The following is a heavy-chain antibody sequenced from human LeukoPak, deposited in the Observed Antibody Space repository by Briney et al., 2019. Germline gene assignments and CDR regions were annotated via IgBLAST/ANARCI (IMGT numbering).Heavy chain of an antibody. CDR1: GFTFSSYA. V-gene: IGHV3-64*01. D-gene: IGHD3-22*01. J-gene: IGHJ4*02. Sequence: GGSLRLSCAASGFTFSSYAMHWVRQAPGKGLEYVSAISSNGGSTYYANSVKGRFTISRDNSKNTLYLQMNSLRAEDTAVYYCAKTLSPYDSSAVYWGQGTLVTVSS. CDR2: ISSNGGST. CDR3: AKTLSPYDSSAVY.